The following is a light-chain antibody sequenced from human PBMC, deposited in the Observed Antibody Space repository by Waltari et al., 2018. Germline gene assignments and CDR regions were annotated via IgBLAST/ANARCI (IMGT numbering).Light chain of an antibody. Sequence: QSVLTQPPSASGTPGQRVTISCSGSRSNIGSNYVYWYQQLPGTAPKLLIYRNNRRPSGGPDRFSGSKSGPSASLAISGLRSEDEADYYCAAWDDSLSGFYVFGTGTKVTVL. J-gene: IGLJ1*01. V-gene: IGLV1-47*01. CDR1: RSNIGSNY. CDR2: RNN. CDR3: AAWDDSLSGFYV.